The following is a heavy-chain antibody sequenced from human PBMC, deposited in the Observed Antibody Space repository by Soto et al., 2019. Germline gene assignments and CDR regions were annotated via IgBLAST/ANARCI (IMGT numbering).Heavy chain of an antibody. CDR3: AHGSGWLFDY. D-gene: IGHD6-19*01. CDR1: GFSLTSSAVG. V-gene: IGHV2-5*02. Sequence: QITLKESGPTLVKPTQTLTLICTFSGFSLTSSAVGVGWIRQPPGKAPEWLALLYWDDDNQYSPSLRNRLTLTKDTSKNQVVLTMTNMAPVDTATYYCAHGSGWLFDYWGQGTLVTVSS. J-gene: IGHJ4*02. CDR2: LYWDDDN.